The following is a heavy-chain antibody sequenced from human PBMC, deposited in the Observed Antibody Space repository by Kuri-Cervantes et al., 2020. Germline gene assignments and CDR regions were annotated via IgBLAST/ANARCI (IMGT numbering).Heavy chain of an antibody. CDR2: IYYSGST. D-gene: IGHD3-10*01. CDR3: ARGITMVRGRPPRFDY. Sequence: SETLSLTCTVSGGSISSGGYYWSWIRQHPGKGLEWIGYIYYSGSTYYNPFLKSRVTMSVDTSKNQFSLKLSSVTAADTAVYYCARGITMVRGRPPRFDYWGQGTLVTVSS. J-gene: IGHJ4*02. CDR1: GGSISSGGYY. V-gene: IGHV4-31*03.